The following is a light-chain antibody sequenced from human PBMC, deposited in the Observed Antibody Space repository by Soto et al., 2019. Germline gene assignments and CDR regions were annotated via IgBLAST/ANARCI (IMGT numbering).Light chain of an antibody. CDR2: EVT. CDR3: SSYTSTSSPYV. Sequence: QSVLTQPASVSGSPGQSITISCTGTSSDVGGYNYVSWYQQHPGKAPKLMIYEVTTRPSGVSNRFSGSKSGNTASLTISGLQAEDEADYYCSSYTSTSSPYVFXTGTKLTVL. J-gene: IGLJ1*01. CDR1: SSDVGGYNY. V-gene: IGLV2-14*01.